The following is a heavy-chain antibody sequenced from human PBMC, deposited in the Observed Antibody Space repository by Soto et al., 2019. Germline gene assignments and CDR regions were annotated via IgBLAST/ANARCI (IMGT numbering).Heavy chain of an antibody. CDR3: ARPYSSSWVVFDN. V-gene: IGHV3-33*01. CDR1: GFTFSNYG. Sequence: PGGSLRLSCTASGFTFSNYGMHWVRQAPGKGLEWVAVIWYDGSNKYYADSVKGRFTISRDNSKNTLYLQMNTLRAEDTAVYYCARPYSSSWVVFDNWGQGTLVTVSS. D-gene: IGHD6-13*01. J-gene: IGHJ4*02. CDR2: IWYDGSNK.